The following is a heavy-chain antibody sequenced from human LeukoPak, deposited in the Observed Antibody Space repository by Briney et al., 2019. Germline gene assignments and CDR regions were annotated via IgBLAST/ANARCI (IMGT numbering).Heavy chain of an antibody. Sequence: ASVKVSCKASGYTFTSYYMHWVRQAPGQGLEWMGIINPSGGSTSYAQKFQGRVTVTRDTSTSTVYMELSSLRSEDTAVYYCARVASSGPPDYWGQGTLVTVSS. CDR2: INPSGGST. D-gene: IGHD3-22*01. J-gene: IGHJ4*02. CDR3: ARVASSGPPDY. CDR1: GYTFTSYY. V-gene: IGHV1-46*01.